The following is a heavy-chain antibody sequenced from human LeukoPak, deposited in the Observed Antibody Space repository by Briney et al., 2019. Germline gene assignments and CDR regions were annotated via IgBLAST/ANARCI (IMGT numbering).Heavy chain of an antibody. Sequence: SETLSLTCAVYGGSFSGYYWSWIRQPPGKGLKWIGEINHSGSTNYNPSLKSRVTISVDTSKNQFSLKLSSVTAADTAVYYCARRRVRGVIPRYNWFDPWGQGTLVTVSA. CDR2: INHSGST. J-gene: IGHJ5*02. CDR1: GGSFSGYY. D-gene: IGHD3-10*01. CDR3: ARRRVRGVIPRYNWFDP. V-gene: IGHV4-34*01.